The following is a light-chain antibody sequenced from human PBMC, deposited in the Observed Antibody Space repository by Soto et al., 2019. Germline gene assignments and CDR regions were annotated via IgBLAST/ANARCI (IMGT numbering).Light chain of an antibody. Sequence: EIVLTQSPGTLSLSPGERATLSCSARQSVSSSYLAWYQQKPGQAPRILIYAASSRATGITDRFSGSGSGIAVTLTISKLEPEDLAVYYCQQYGISPLTFGQGTKVEIK. CDR2: AAS. CDR1: QSVSSSY. J-gene: IGKJ1*01. V-gene: IGKV3-20*01. CDR3: QQYGISPLT.